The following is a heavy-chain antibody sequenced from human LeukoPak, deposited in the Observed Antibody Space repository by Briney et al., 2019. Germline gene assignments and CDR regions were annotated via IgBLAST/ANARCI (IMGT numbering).Heavy chain of an antibody. CDR1: GFTFSSYW. D-gene: IGHD4-17*01. Sequence: PGGSLRLSCAASGFTFSSYWMSWVRQAPGKGLEWVANIKQDGSEKYYVDSVRGRFTISRDSAKNSLYLQMNSLRAEDTAVYFCARGQTTVTNWGQGTLVTVSS. J-gene: IGHJ4*02. CDR2: IKQDGSEK. V-gene: IGHV3-7*03. CDR3: ARGQTTVTN.